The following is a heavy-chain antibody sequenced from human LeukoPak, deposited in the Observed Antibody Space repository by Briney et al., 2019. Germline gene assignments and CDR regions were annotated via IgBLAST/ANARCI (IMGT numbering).Heavy chain of an antibody. Sequence: PSETLSLTCTASGGSISSGGYDWSWIRQHPGKGLEWIGYIYYSGSTYYNPSLKSRVTISVDTSKNQVSLKLSSVTAADTAVYYCARGVVVITHQTNWFDPWGQGTLVTVSS. CDR2: IYYSGST. J-gene: IGHJ5*02. CDR1: GGSISSGGYD. CDR3: ARGVVVITHQTNWFDP. V-gene: IGHV4-31*03. D-gene: IGHD3-22*01.